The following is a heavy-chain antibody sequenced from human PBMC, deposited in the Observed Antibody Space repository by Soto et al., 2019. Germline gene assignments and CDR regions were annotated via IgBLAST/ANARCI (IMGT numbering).Heavy chain of an antibody. CDR2: IIPIFGTA. J-gene: IGHJ4*02. CDR1: GGTFSSYA. Sequence: QVQLVQSGAEVKKPGSSVKVSCKASGGTFSSYAISWVRQAPGQGLEWMGGIIPIFGTANYAQKFQGRVTITADEATSTAYMELSSLRCEDTAVYYCARDTGDSSGWYGFDYWGQGTLVTVSS. D-gene: IGHD6-19*01. CDR3: ARDTGDSSGWYGFDY. V-gene: IGHV1-69*12.